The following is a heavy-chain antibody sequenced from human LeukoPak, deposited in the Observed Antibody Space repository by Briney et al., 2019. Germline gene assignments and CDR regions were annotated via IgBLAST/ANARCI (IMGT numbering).Heavy chain of an antibody. V-gene: IGHV4-4*07. CDR1: VGSISSYY. CDR3: ARCGYIYGSLPYYYMDV. Sequence: PSETLSLTCIVSVGSISSYYWSWIRQPAGKGLEWIGRIHTSGSTNYKPSLKSRVAMSVETSKNQISLNLSSVTAADTAVYYCARCGYIYGSLPYYYMDVWGKGTTVIISS. D-gene: IGHD5-18*01. CDR2: IHTSGST. J-gene: IGHJ6*03.